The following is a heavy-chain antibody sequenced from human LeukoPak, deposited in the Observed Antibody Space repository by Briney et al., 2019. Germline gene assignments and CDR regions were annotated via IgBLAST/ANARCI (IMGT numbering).Heavy chain of an antibody. CDR1: GYTFTGYY. V-gene: IGHV1-2*02. CDR2: INPNSGGT. Sequence: ASVKVSCKASGYTFTGYYMHWVRQAPGQGLEWMGWINPNSGGTNYAQKFQGRVTMTRDTSISTAYMELSRLRSDDTAVYYCARPSTDYDILTGYQRGVWYFDLWGRGTLVTVSS. D-gene: IGHD3-9*01. J-gene: IGHJ2*01. CDR3: ARPSTDYDILTGYQRGVWYFDL.